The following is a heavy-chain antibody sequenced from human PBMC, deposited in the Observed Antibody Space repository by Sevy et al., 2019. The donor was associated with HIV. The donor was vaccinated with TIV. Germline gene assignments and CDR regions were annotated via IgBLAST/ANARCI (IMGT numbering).Heavy chain of an antibody. Sequence: GGSLRLSCAASGFTFDDYAMHWVRQAPGKGLEWVSGISWNSGSIGYADSVKGGFTISRDNAKNSLYLQMNSLRAEDTALYYCPKDEGYDNSLTGHPNYWGQGTLVTVSS. J-gene: IGHJ4*02. D-gene: IGHD3-9*01. CDR3: PKDEGYDNSLTGHPNY. CDR2: ISWNSGSI. V-gene: IGHV3-9*01. CDR1: GFTFDDYA.